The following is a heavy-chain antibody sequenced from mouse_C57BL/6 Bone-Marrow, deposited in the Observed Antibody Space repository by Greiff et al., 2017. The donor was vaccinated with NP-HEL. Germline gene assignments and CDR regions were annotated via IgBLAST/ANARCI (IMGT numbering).Heavy chain of an antibody. CDR1: GYTFTDYN. J-gene: IGHJ1*03. D-gene: IGHD1-1*01. Sequence: VQLQQSGPELVKPGASVKIPCKASGYTFTDYNMDWVKQSPGKSLEWIGDINPNNGGTIYNQKFKGKATLTVDKSSSTAYMELRSLTSEDTAVYYCARRYYGSSYGWYFDVWGTGTTVTVSS. CDR3: ARRYYGSSYGWYFDV. CDR2: INPNNGGT. V-gene: IGHV1-18*01.